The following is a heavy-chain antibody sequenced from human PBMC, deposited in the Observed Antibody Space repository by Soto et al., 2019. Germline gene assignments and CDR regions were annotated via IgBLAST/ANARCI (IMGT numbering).Heavy chain of an antibody. J-gene: IGHJ4*02. D-gene: IGHD3-3*01. CDR3: ARGAVGDFWSGSLYYFDY. CDR2: IWYDGSNK. V-gene: IGHV3-33*01. CDR1: GFTFSSDG. Sequence: GGSLRLSCAASGFTFSSDGMHWVRQAPGKGLEWVAVIWYDGSNKYYADSVKGRFTISRDNSKNTLYLQMNSLRAEDTAVYYCARGAVGDFWSGSLYYFDYWGQGTLVTVSS.